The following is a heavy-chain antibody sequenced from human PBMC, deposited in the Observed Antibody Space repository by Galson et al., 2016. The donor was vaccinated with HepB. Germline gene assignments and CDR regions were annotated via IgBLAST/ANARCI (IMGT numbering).Heavy chain of an antibody. CDR3: ARVREAKNWLDP. V-gene: IGHV4-61*09. J-gene: IGHJ5*02. CDR1: GGSVSSASHF. CDR2: IYMSGVT. Sequence: TLSLTCTVSGGSVSSASHFWSWVRQPAGKGLEWIGQIYMSGVTIYNPSLESRVTLSIDISANQFSLSLTSVTTADTAVYYCARVREAKNWLDPWGQGTLVTVSS.